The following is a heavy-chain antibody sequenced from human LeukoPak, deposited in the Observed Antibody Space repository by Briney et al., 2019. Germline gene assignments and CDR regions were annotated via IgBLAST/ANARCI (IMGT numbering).Heavy chain of an antibody. CDR1: GGSFSGYY. CDR3: ARGRARMTRAYFDY. V-gene: IGHV4-34*01. D-gene: IGHD5-12*01. J-gene: IGHJ4*02. CDR2: INHSGST. Sequence: SETLSLTCAVYGGSFSGYYWSWIRQPPGKGPEWIGEINHSGSTNYNPSLKSRVTISVDTSKNQFSLKLSSVTAADTAVYYCARGRARMTRAYFDYWGQGTLVTVSS.